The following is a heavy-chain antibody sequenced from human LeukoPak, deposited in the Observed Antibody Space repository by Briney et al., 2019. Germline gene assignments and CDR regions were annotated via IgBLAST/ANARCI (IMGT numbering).Heavy chain of an antibody. CDR2: ISSNGDST. D-gene: IGHD6-19*01. V-gene: IGHV3-64*04. CDR1: RFTFRNYA. CDR3: ARVYSSGWSY. Sequence: GGSLRLSCSASRFTFRNYAMHWVRQAPGKGLEYVSAISSNGDSTYYADSVKGRFTISRDNAKKSLYLQMNSLRVEDTAVYYCARVYSSGWSYWGQGTLVTVSS. J-gene: IGHJ4*02.